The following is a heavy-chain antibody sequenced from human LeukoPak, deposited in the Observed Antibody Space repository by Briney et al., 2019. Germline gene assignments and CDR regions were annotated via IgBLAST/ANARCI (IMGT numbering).Heavy chain of an antibody. CDR3: ARGLIVAQQLNY. J-gene: IGHJ4*02. Sequence: ASVTVSCKASGYTFTGYYMHWVRQATGQGLEWMGWMNPNSGNTGYAQKFQGRVTMTRNTSISTAYMELSSLRSEDTAVYYCARGLIVAQQLNYWGQGTLVTVSS. V-gene: IGHV1-8*02. CDR2: MNPNSGNT. CDR1: GYTFTGYY. D-gene: IGHD6-13*01.